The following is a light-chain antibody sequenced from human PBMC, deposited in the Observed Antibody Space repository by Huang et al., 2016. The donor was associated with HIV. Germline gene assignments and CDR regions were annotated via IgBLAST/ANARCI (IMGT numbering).Light chain of an antibody. J-gene: IGKJ3*01. CDR1: QSVSTY. CDR3: QQRFT. Sequence: ETVLTQSPATLSLSPGERATLSCRASQSVSTYLAWYQQKPGQAPRLLIYDASNGATGIPARCSGSGSGTDFTLTSSSLEPEDFAVYYCQQRFTFGPGTKVDI. V-gene: IGKV3-11*01. CDR2: DAS.